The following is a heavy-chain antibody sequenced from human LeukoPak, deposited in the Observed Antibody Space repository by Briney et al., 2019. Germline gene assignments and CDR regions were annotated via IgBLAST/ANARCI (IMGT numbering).Heavy chain of an antibody. D-gene: IGHD6-13*01. CDR2: IIPIFGTA. CDR1: GGTFSSYA. Sequence: GASVKASCKASGGTFSSYAISWLRQAPGQGLEWMGGIIPIFGTANYAQKFQGRVTITTDESTSTAYMELSSLRSEGTAVYYCAREIAAAGTMGCFDPWGQGTLVTVSS. J-gene: IGHJ5*02. V-gene: IGHV1-69*05. CDR3: AREIAAAGTMGCFDP.